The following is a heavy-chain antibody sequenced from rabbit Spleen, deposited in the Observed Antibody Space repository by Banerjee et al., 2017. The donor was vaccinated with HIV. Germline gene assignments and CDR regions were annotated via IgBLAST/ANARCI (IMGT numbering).Heavy chain of an antibody. D-gene: IGHD8-1*01. CDR1: GFSFSSRYY. J-gene: IGHJ4*01. CDR3: ARAAGSSDWSFNL. Sequence: QSLEESGGDLVKPGASLTLTCTASGFSFSSRYYISWGRQAPEKGLEWSGSIYTGYGSTYYACWEEGRFTTSNSSSTAVTLEMTRLTAADTAYYFGARAAGSSDWSFNLWGPGTLVTVS. CDR2: IYTGYGST. V-gene: IGHV1S40*01.